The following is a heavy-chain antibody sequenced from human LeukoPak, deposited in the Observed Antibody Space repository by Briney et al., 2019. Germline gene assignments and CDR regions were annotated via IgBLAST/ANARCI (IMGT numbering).Heavy chain of an antibody. D-gene: IGHD6-13*01. CDR2: IYSSRST. Sequence: SETLSLTCTVSGGSISSYYWSWIRQAAGKGLEWIGRIYSSRSTNYNPSLKSRVTMSVDTSKNQFSLKLSSVTAADTAVYYCARATGLDSSSWVDLYYFDYWGQGTLVTVSS. CDR1: GGSISSYY. CDR3: ARATGLDSSSWVDLYYFDY. V-gene: IGHV4-4*07. J-gene: IGHJ4*02.